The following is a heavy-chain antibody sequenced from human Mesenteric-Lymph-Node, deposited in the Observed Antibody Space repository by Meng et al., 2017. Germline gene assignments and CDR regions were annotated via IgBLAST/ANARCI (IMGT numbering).Heavy chain of an antibody. Sequence: QGQVVQLGAWLKKPGSWGKVSCKASGGTFSSYAISWVRQAPGQGLEWMGGIIPIFGTANYAQKFQGRVTITTDESTSTAYMELSSLRSEDTAVYYCARGDIVAKFYYYYGMDVWGQGTTVTVSS. J-gene: IGHJ6*02. CDR2: IIPIFGTA. V-gene: IGHV1-69*05. CDR3: ARGDIVAKFYYYYGMDV. CDR1: GGTFSSYA. D-gene: IGHD5-12*01.